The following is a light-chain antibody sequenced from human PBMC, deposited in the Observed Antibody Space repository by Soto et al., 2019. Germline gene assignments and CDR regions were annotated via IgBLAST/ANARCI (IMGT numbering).Light chain of an antibody. CDR3: QQFET. V-gene: IGKV3-20*01. CDR2: GAS. CDR1: QSIDSSY. Sequence: EIVLTQSPGTLSLSPGERATLSCRASQSIDSSYLAWYQQRPGQAPRLLIYGASTRATGIPARFSGSGSGADFTLTINRLEPEDFAVYYCQQFETFGGGTKVDIK. J-gene: IGKJ4*01.